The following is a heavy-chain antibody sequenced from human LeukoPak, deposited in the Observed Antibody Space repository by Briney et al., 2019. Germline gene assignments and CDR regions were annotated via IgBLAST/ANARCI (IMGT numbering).Heavy chain of an antibody. Sequence: GASVTVSCKASGGTFSSYAISWVRQAPGQGLEWMGGIFPIFGTANYAQKFQGRVTITADESTSTAYMELSSLRSEDTAVYYCASYYGSGSYHRDYYYGMDVWGKGTTVTVSS. V-gene: IGHV1-69*01. J-gene: IGHJ6*04. D-gene: IGHD3-10*01. CDR2: IFPIFGTA. CDR3: ASYYGSGSYHRDYYYGMDV. CDR1: GGTFSSYA.